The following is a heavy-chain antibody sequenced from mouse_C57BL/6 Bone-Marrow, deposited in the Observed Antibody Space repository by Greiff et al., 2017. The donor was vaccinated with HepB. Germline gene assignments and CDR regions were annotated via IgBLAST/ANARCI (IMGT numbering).Heavy chain of an antibody. Sequence: EVKLMESEGGLVQPGSSMKLSCTASGFTFSDYYMAWVRQVPEKGLEWVANINYDGSSTYYLDSLKSRFIISRDNAKNILYLQMSSLKSEDTATYYCARVDSSAWFAYWGQGTLVTVSA. D-gene: IGHD3-2*02. CDR3: ARVDSSAWFAY. CDR2: INYDGSST. CDR1: GFTFSDYY. V-gene: IGHV5-16*01. J-gene: IGHJ3*01.